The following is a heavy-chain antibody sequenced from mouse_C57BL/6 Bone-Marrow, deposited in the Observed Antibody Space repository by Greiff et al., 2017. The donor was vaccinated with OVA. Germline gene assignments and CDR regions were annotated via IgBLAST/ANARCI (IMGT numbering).Heavy chain of an antibody. CDR2: IYPGSGNT. D-gene: IGHD1-1*02. CDR1: GYTFTDYY. Sequence: QVQLKESGAELVRPGASVKLSCKASGYTFTDYYINWVKQRPGQGLEWIARIYPGSGNTHYNEKFKGKATLTAEKSSSTAYMQLSSLTSEDSAVYFCARSGLWSYWYFEVWGTGTTVTVSS. V-gene: IGHV1-76*01. CDR3: ARSGLWSYWYFEV. J-gene: IGHJ1*03.